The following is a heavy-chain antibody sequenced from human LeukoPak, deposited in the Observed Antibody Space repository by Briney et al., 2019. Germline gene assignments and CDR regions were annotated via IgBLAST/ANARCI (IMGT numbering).Heavy chain of an antibody. Sequence: GESLKISCKGSGYSFPNYWIGWVRQMPGKGLEWMGIIYPSNSDTRYSPSFQGQVTISADKSISTAYLQWSSLKASDTAMYYCARQDGEATYRSDYWGQGTLVTVSS. CDR3: ARQDGEATYRSDY. D-gene: IGHD1-26*01. J-gene: IGHJ4*02. V-gene: IGHV5-51*01. CDR1: GYSFPNYW. CDR2: IYPSNSDT.